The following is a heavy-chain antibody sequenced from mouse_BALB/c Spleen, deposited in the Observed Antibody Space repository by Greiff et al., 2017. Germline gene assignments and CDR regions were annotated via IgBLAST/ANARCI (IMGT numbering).Heavy chain of an antibody. Sequence: VQLQQSGPQLVRPGASVKISCKASGYSFTSYWMHWVKQRPGQGLEWIGMIDPSDSETRLNQKFKDKATLTVDKSSSTAYMQLSSPTSEDSAVYYCARRDWDWYFDVWGAGTTVTVSS. CDR1: GYSFTSYW. CDR2: IDPSDSET. CDR3: ARRDWDWYFDV. V-gene: IGHV1S126*01. D-gene: IGHD4-1*01. J-gene: IGHJ1*01.